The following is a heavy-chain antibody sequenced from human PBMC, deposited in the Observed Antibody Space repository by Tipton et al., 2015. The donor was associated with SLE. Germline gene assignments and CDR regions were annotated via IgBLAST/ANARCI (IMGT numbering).Heavy chain of an antibody. Sequence: TLSLTCTVPGGPISSGPYFWSWLRRPAGWGLGWIGHIYTSGSTNYNPPPKSPHTNSLEKSKNQFSLKVTSVTPADTAVYYCAREPLTVFGVGVFDFWGQGTMVSVSS. D-gene: IGHD3-3*01. CDR1: GGPISSGPYF. CDR2: IYTSGST. CDR3: AREPLTVFGVGVFDF. V-gene: IGHV4-61*09. J-gene: IGHJ3*01.